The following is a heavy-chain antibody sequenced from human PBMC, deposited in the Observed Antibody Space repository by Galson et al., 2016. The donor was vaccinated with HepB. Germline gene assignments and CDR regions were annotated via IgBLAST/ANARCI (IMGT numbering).Heavy chain of an antibody. CDR1: GFTFSTYW. V-gene: IGHV3-74*01. D-gene: IGHD2-15*01. J-gene: IGHJ4*02. CDR3: VRVGCSGGSCYYFDY. Sequence: SLRLSCAASGFTFSTYWMHWVRQAPGKGLVWVSRINFDGSIIHYADSVNGRFTISRDNARNTLYLQVNSQRVEDTAVYYCVRVGCSGGSCYYFDYWGQGTLVTVSP. CDR2: INFDGSII.